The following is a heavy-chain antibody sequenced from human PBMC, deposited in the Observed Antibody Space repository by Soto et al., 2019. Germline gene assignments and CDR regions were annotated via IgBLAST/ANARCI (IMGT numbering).Heavy chain of an antibody. V-gene: IGHV4-30-2*01. D-gene: IGHD2-15*01. Sequence: SETLSLTCDVSGDTISTGGYTWAWIRQPPGKALEWIGHTYHSGNPYYNPSLKSRVIISVDKSKNQFSLKVRSVTAADTAVYYCATLPPRIEVTVLPIPTWGQGTLVTVSS. CDR2: TYHSGNP. J-gene: IGHJ5*02. CDR1: GDTISTGGYT. CDR3: ATLPPRIEVTVLPIPT.